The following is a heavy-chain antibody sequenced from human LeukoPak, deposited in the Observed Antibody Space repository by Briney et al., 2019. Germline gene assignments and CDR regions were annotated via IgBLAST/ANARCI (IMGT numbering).Heavy chain of an antibody. Sequence: PGGSLRLSCAASGFTFSSYGMNWVRQAPGKGLEWVSYISISGTTIYYADSVKGRFTISRDNAKNSLYLQMNSLRAEDTSVYYCAREMGGYPFDYWGQGIQVTVSS. V-gene: IGHV3-48*04. CDR3: AREMGGYPFDY. CDR1: GFTFSSYG. J-gene: IGHJ4*02. D-gene: IGHD5-12*01. CDR2: ISISGTTI.